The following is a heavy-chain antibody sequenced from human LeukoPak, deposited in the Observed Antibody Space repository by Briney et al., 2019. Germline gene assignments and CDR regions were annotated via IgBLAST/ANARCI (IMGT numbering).Heavy chain of an antibody. D-gene: IGHD2-8*01. Sequence: GGSLRLSCAAPGFTFSSYAMSWVRQAPGKGLEWVSAISGSGGSTYYADSVKGRFTISRDNSKNTLYLQMNSLRAEDTTVYYCAKGVVHSYYYYYMDVWGKGTTVTVSS. CDR1: GFTFSSYA. CDR3: AKGVVHSYYYYYMDV. V-gene: IGHV3-23*01. CDR2: ISGSGGST. J-gene: IGHJ6*03.